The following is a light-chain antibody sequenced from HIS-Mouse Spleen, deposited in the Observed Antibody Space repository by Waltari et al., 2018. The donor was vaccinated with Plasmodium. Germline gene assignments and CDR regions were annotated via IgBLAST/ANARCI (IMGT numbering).Light chain of an antibody. CDR3: QQRSNWPPLT. Sequence: EIVLTQSPATLSLSPGERATLSCRASQSVSSYLAWYQQKPGQAPRLLIYDASNSATGIPARFSGSGSVTDFTLTISSREPEDFAVYYCQQRSNWPPLTFGGGTKVEIK. V-gene: IGKV3-11*01. J-gene: IGKJ4*01. CDR2: DAS. CDR1: QSVSSY.